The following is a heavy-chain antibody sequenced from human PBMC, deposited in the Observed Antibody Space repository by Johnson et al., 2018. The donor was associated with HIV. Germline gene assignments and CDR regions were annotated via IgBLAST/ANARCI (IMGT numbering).Heavy chain of an antibody. CDR1: GFIFDDYG. CDR2: INWNGGNT. V-gene: IGHV3-20*04. J-gene: IGHJ3*02. CDR3: ARDRGDSGDDWGAFDI. Sequence: VQLVESGGGVVRPGGSLRLSCAASGFIFDDYGMSWVRQAPGKGLEWVSGINWNGGNTGYADSVKGRFTISRDNATNSLYLQMNNLSAEDTACYFCARDRGDSGDDWGAFDIWGQGTMVTVSS. D-gene: IGHD5-12*01.